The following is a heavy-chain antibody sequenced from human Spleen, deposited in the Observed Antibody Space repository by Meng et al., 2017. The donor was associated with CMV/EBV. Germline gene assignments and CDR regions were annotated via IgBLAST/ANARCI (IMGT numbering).Heavy chain of an antibody. CDR2: IKHDGSEK. J-gene: IGHJ5*02. D-gene: IGHD3-3*01. V-gene: IGHV3-7*03. CDR1: GFTFTSYW. Sequence: GGSLRLSCATSGFTFTSYWMSWVRQAPGKGLEWVANIKHDGSEKYYVDSVKGRFTISRDNAKNSLYLQMNSLRAEDTAVYYCAKDGYYDFWSGWQGNWFDPWGQGTLVTVSS. CDR3: AKDGYYDFWSGWQGNWFDP.